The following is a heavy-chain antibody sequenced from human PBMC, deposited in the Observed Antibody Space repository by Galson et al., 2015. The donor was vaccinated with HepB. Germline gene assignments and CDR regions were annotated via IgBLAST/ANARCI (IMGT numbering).Heavy chain of an antibody. CDR2: ISYDGRYT. V-gene: IGHV3-30*04. Sequence: SLRLSCAASGFTFSSHTMRWVRQAPGKGLEWVAVISYDGRYTNYANSVKGRFTISRDNSKNTLYLQMNSLRVEDTAMYYCTRERFAGWYEGTDFWGQGTLVTVSS. J-gene: IGHJ4*02. CDR1: GFTFSSHT. D-gene: IGHD6-19*01. CDR3: TRERFAGWYEGTDF.